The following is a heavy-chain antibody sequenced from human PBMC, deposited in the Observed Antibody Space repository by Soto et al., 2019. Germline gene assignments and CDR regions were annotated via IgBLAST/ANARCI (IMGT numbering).Heavy chain of an antibody. CDR2: ISAYNGYT. CDR1: GFTFSCYG. Sequence: GASVKVSCKASGFTFSCYGITWVRQAPGQGLEWMGWISAYNGYTNYAQRLQGRVTMTTDTSTNTAYLKLRGLSSDDTAVYYCARDGLAYCGAECYYDFWGQGTLVTVS. J-gene: IGHJ4*02. D-gene: IGHD2-21*01. V-gene: IGHV1-18*01. CDR3: ARDGLAYCGAECYYDF.